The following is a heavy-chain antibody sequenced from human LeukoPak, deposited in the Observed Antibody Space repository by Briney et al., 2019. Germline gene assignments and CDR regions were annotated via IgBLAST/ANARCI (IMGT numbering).Heavy chain of an antibody. CDR2: MYPGDSDT. D-gene: IGHD5-24*01. Sequence: GASLQISCRGSGYSFSTYWVGWVRQLPGKGLEWMGIMYPGDSDTRYSPSFQGQFTISADKSISTAYLQWSSLKASDTAMYYCARRDGYNMGAFDIWGQGTMVTVSS. CDR1: GYSFSTYW. J-gene: IGHJ3*02. CDR3: ARRDGYNMGAFDI. V-gene: IGHV5-51*01.